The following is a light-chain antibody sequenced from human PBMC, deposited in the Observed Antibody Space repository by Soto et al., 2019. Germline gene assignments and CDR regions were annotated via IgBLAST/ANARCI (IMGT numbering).Light chain of an antibody. Sequence: EIVWTQSAGTLSLSPGERATLSCRASQSVSNYLAWYQQKPGQAPRLLIYVASSRATGIPDRFSGSGSGTDFTLTISRLEPEDFAVYYCQQYGGSPQTFGQGTK. J-gene: IGKJ1*01. V-gene: IGKV3-20*01. CDR2: VAS. CDR1: QSVSNY. CDR3: QQYGGSPQT.